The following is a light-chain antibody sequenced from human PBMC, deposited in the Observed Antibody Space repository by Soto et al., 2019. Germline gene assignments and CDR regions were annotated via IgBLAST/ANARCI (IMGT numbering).Light chain of an antibody. Sequence: EIVLTQSPATLSLSPGERATFSCRTSQSVSSYLAWFQQKPGQAPRLLIYDASHRATGIAARFSGSGSGTDFALTISSVEPEDFAVYYCQQHTIWPPSITFGQGTRLEIK. CDR1: QSVSSY. J-gene: IGKJ5*01. CDR2: DAS. CDR3: QQHTIWPPSIT. V-gene: IGKV3-11*01.